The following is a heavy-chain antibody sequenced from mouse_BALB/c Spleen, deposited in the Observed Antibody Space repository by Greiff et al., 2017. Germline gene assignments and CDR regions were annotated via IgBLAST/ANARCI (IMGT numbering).Heavy chain of an antibody. J-gene: IGHJ1*01. CDR1: GFTFSSFG. D-gene: IGHD2-1*01. Sequence: EVKVVESGGGLVQPGGSRKLSCAASGFTFSSFGMHWVRQAPEKGLEWVAYISSGSSTIYYADTVKGRFTISRDNPKNTLFLQMTSLRSEDTAMYYCARSGGNYVSYWYFDFWGAGTTVTVSS. V-gene: IGHV5-17*02. CDR3: ARSGGNYVSYWYFDF. CDR2: ISSGSSTI.